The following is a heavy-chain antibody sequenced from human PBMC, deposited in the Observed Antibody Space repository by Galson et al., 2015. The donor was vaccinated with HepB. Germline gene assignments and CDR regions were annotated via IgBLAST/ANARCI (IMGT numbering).Heavy chain of an antibody. CDR2: ISYDGSNK. J-gene: IGHJ4*02. CDR3: AKKPIGMATITPPYFDY. CDR1: GFTFSSYG. D-gene: IGHD5-24*01. Sequence: SLRLSCAASGFTFSSYGMHWVRQAPGKGLEWVAVISYDGSNKYYADSVKGRFTISRDNSKNTLYLQMNSLRAEDTAVYYCAKKPIGMATITPPYFDYWGQGTLVTVSS. V-gene: IGHV3-30*18.